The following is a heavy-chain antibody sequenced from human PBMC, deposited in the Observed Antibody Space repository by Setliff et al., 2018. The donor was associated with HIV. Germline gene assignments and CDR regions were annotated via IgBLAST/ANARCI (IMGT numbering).Heavy chain of an antibody. J-gene: IGHJ4*02. D-gene: IGHD2-15*01. V-gene: IGHV3-74*03. CDR3: ARARGGNSEWSY. CDR2: INSDGSST. Sequence: GGSLRLSCAASGFTFSSYWMHWVRQVPGKGLVWVSRINSDGSSTTYADFVKGRFTISRDNAKNTLYLQMNSLRAEDTAVYSCARARGGNSEWSYWGQRTLVTVSS. CDR1: GFTFSSYW.